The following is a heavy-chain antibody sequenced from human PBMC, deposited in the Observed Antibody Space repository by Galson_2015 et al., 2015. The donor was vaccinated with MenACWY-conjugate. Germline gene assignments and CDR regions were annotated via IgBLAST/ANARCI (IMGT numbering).Heavy chain of an antibody. J-gene: IGHJ4*02. V-gene: IGHV3-13*04. D-gene: IGHD6-19*01. CDR2: IGTAGDT. CDR1: GFTFSSYD. CDR3: ARGAIAVAGSHNFDY. Sequence: SLRLSCAASGFTFSSYDMHWVRQATGKGLEWVSAIGTAGDTYYPGSVKGRFTISRENAKNSLYLQMNSLRAGDTAVYYCARGAIAVAGSHNFDYWGQGTLVTVSS.